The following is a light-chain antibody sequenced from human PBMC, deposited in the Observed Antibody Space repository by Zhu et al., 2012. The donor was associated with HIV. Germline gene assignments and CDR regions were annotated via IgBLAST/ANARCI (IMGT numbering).Light chain of an antibody. J-gene: IGKJ1*01. CDR3: QQYGGAPRT. Sequence: EIVLTQSPGTLSLSPGERATLSCWASESVNKNYLAWYQQRVGQPPRPLIYDAYTRATGVPDRFSGSASGTDFTLTISRLEPEDFAVYFCQQYGGAPRTFGQGTKVEI. CDR1: ESVNKNY. CDR2: DAY. V-gene: IGKV3-20*01.